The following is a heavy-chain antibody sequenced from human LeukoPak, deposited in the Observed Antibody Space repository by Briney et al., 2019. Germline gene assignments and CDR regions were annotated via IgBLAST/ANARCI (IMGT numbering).Heavy chain of an antibody. D-gene: IGHD3-10*01. V-gene: IGHV1-18*01. CDR2: ISAYNGNT. CDR3: ARDRHYYGSGTYHPSDL. CDR1: GYSFISYG. J-gene: IGHJ5*02. Sequence: ASVTVSFKASGYSFISYGISWVRPAPGQGLDWMGWISAYNGNTNYAQRLQGRVTMTTDTSTSTAYMEVASLRSDDTAVYYCARDRHYYGSGTYHPSDLWGQGTLVTVSS.